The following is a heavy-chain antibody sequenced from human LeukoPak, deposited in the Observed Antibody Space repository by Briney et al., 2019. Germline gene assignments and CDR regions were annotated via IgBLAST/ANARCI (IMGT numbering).Heavy chain of an antibody. CDR3: ARADRFWSGFSHLDY. D-gene: IGHD3-3*01. Sequence: GGSLRLSCPASGFTFRTYGMHWVRQAPGKGLEWVAVVSYDGSNKYYVDSVKGRFTISRDNPKNTLYLQMNSLRAEDTAVYYCARADRFWSGFSHLDYWGQGTLVTVSS. CDR2: VSYDGSNK. V-gene: IGHV3-30*03. J-gene: IGHJ4*02. CDR1: GFTFRTYG.